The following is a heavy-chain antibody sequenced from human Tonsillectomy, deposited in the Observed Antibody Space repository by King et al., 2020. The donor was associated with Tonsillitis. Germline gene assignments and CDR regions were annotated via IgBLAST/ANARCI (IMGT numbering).Heavy chain of an antibody. CDR1: DGSISSSDW. CDR2: VYHSGSTDYHNGST. Sequence: QVQLQESGPGLVKPSGTLSLTCAVSDGSISSSDWWSWVRQPPGKGLEWIGEVYHSGSTDYHNGSTNYNPSLKSRVTISVDKSTNQFSLRLRSVTAADTAVYYCASAGNYFDDAFDIWGQGTMVTVSS. CDR3: ASAGNYFDDAFDI. D-gene: IGHD5-24*01. V-gene: IGHV4-4*02. J-gene: IGHJ3*02.